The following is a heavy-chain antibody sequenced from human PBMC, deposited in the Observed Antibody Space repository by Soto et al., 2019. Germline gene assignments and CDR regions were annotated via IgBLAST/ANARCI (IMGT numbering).Heavy chain of an antibody. V-gene: IGHV4-59*08. CDR1: GGSISSYY. Sequence: SETLSLTCTVSGGSISSYYWSWIRQPPGKGLEWIGYIYYSGSTNYNPSLKSRFTISVDTSKNQFSLKLSSVTAADTAVYYCARSPLLFGVVQKPFDYWGQGTLVTVSS. CDR3: ARSPLLFGVVQKPFDY. CDR2: IYYSGST. J-gene: IGHJ4*02. D-gene: IGHD3-3*01.